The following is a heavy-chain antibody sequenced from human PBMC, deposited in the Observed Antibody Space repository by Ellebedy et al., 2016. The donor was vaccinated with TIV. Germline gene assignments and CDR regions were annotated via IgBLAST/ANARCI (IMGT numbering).Heavy chain of an antibody. CDR3: ATGPNQDFFDY. CDR2: IYHSGST. CDR1: GGSISSGGYS. V-gene: IGHV4-30-2*01. Sequence: SETLSLTCAVSGGSISSGGYSWSWIRQPPGKGLEWIGYIYHSGSTYYNPSLKSRVTISVDRSKNQFSLKLSSVTAADTAVYYCATGPNQDFFDYWGRGTLVTVSS. J-gene: IGHJ4*02. D-gene: IGHD3-9*01.